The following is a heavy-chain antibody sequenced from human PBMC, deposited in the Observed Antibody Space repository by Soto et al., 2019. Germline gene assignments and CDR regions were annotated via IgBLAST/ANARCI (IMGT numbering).Heavy chain of an antibody. J-gene: IGHJ4*02. V-gene: IGHV3-21*01. CDR1: GFTFSSYS. Sequence: EVQLVESGGGLVKPGGSLRLSCAASGFTFSSYSMNWVRQAPGKGLEWVSSISSSSSYIYYADSVKGRFTISRDNAKNSLYLQMNSLRAEDTAVYYCARATSAYYYDSSVNIRASYYFDYWGQGTLVTVSS. D-gene: IGHD3-22*01. CDR2: ISSSSSYI. CDR3: ARATSAYYYDSSVNIRASYYFDY.